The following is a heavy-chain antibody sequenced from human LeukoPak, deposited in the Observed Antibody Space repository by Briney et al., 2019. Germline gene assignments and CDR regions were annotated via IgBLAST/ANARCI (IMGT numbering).Heavy chain of an antibody. D-gene: IGHD3-3*01. CDR3: ARGATIFGVVYFDY. Sequence: GGSLRLSCAASGFTVSSNYMSWVRQAPGEGLEWVSVIYSGGSTYYADSVKGRFTISRDNSKNTVYLQMNSLRAEDTAVYYCARGATIFGVVYFDYWGQGTLVTVSS. J-gene: IGHJ4*02. V-gene: IGHV3-53*01. CDR2: IYSGGST. CDR1: GFTVSSNY.